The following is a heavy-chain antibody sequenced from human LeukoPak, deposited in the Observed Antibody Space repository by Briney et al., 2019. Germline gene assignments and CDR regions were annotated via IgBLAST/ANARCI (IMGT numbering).Heavy chain of an antibody. CDR3: VTHGRSSAD. Sequence: PGGSLRLSCAASGFTFSSYSMNWVRQAPGKGLEWVSSISSSSSYIYYADSVKGRSTISRDNAKNSLYLQMNSLRAEDTAVYYCVTHGRSSADWGQGTLVTVSS. J-gene: IGHJ4*02. CDR2: ISSSSSYI. CDR1: GFTFSSYS. D-gene: IGHD6-25*01. V-gene: IGHV3-21*01.